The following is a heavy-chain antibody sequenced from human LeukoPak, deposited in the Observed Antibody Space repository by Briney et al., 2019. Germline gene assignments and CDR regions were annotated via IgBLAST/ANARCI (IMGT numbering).Heavy chain of an antibody. D-gene: IGHD3-22*01. V-gene: IGHV1-46*01. J-gene: IGHJ1*01. Sequence: EASVKVSCKASGYTFTSYYMHWVRQAPGQGLEWMGIINPSGGSTSYAQKFQARVTMTTDTSTSTAYMELRSLRSDDTAVYYCARKPYDSSGYYKHWGQGTLVTVSS. CDR2: INPSGGST. CDR1: GYTFTSYY. CDR3: ARKPYDSSGYYKH.